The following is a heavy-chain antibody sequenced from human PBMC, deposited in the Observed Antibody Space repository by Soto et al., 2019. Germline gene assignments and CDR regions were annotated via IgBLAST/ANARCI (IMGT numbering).Heavy chain of an antibody. CDR1: GGSFSGYY. Sequence: SETLSLTCAVYGGSFSGYYWSGIRQPPGKGLEWIGEINHSGSTNYNPSLKSRVTISVDTSKNQFSLKLSSVAAADTAVCYCERFTMVRGVRTTPYMDVWGKGIKVTVS. J-gene: IGHJ6*03. D-gene: IGHD3-10*01. CDR2: INHSGST. CDR3: ERFTMVRGVRTTPYMDV. V-gene: IGHV4-34*01.